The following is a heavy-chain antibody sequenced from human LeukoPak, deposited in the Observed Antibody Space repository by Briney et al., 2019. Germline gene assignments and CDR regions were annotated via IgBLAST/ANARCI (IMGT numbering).Heavy chain of an antibody. J-gene: IGHJ3*02. D-gene: IGHD2-2*01. CDR2: IYTSGST. CDR3: ARQKCTSTSCLTKNASDI. CDR1: GSISGYY. Sequence: SETLSLTCTVSGSISGYYWSWIRQPPGKGLEWIGYIYTSGSTNYNPSLESRVTISVDTSKNQFSLDLSSVTAADTAVYYCARQKCTSTSCLTKNASDIWGQGTMVTVSS. V-gene: IGHV4-4*09.